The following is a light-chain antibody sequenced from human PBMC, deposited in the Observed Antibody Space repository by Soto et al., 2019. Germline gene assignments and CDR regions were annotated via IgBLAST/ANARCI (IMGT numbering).Light chain of an antibody. CDR2: GVT. J-gene: IGLJ2*01. V-gene: IGLV2-14*03. CDR1: SSDVGNSDY. CDR3: SSSATGTTSHVV. Sequence: QSALTQPASVSGSPGQSITISCTGTSSDVGNSDYVSWYQHHPGKAPKLMISGVTNRPSGVSNRFSGSKSGNTASLTISGLQAEDDADYYCSSSATGTTSHVVCGGGTKLTV.